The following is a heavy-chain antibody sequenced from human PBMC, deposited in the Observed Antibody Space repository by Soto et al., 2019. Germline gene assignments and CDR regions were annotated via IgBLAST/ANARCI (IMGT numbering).Heavy chain of an antibody. CDR2: INHSGST. Sequence: SETLSLTCAVYGGSFSGYYWTWIRQPPGTGLEWIGEINHSGSTNYNPSLKSRVTISVDTSKNQFSLKLSSVSAADTAVYYCAKGPSGDKVDYWGQGTLVTVSS. J-gene: IGHJ4*02. D-gene: IGHD7-27*01. CDR3: AKGPSGDKVDY. V-gene: IGHV4-34*01. CDR1: GGSFSGYY.